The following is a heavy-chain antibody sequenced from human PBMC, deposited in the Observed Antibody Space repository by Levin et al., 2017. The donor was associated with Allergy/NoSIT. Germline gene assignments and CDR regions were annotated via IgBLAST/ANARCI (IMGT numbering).Heavy chain of an antibody. CDR3: ARGDVDTAMAVLLD. CDR2: ISYDGSNK. CDR1: GFTFSSYA. D-gene: IGHD5-18*01. V-gene: IGHV3-30-3*01. J-gene: IGHJ4*02. Sequence: PGGSLRLSCAASGFTFSSYAMHWVRQAPGKGLEWVAVISYDGSNKYYADSVKGRFTISRDNSKNRLYLQMNSLRAEDTAVYYCARGDVDTAMAVLLDWGQGTLVTVSS.